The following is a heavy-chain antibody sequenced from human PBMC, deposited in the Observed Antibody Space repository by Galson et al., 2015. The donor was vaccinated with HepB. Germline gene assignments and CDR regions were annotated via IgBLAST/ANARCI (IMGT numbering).Heavy chain of an antibody. CDR1: GGSISSGGYY. D-gene: IGHD2-2*01. CDR3: ARLVPAAIFDY. Sequence: LSLTCTVSGGSISSGGYYWSWIRQHPGKGLEWIGYIYYSGSTNQKPSLKSRVTMSVDTSKNQFSLRLSSVTPADTAVYYCARLVPAAIFDYWGQGILVTVSS. V-gene: IGHV4-31*03. CDR2: IYYSGST. J-gene: IGHJ4*02.